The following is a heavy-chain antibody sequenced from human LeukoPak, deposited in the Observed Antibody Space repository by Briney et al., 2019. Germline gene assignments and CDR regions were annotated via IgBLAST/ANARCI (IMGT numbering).Heavy chain of an antibody. CDR3: ARGLGSTSQSYYFDY. J-gene: IGHJ4*02. CDR2: INHSGST. V-gene: IGHV4-34*01. D-gene: IGHD2-2*01. CDR1: GGSFSSYS. Sequence: SETLSLTCAVYGGSFSSYSWSWIRQPPGKGLEWIGEINHSGSTNYNPSLKSRVTISVDTSKNQFSLKLSSVTAADTAVYYCARGLGSTSQSYYFDYWGQGTLVTVSS.